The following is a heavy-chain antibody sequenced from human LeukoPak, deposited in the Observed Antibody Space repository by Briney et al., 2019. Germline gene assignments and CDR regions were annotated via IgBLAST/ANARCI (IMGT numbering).Heavy chain of an antibody. J-gene: IGHJ5*02. CDR3: ARVHFYVDTAMQVLDP. V-gene: IGHV4-30-4*08. CDR2: IYYSGSP. Sequence: MASQTLSLTCTVSGGSISSGDYYWSWIRQPPGKGLEWIGYIYYSGSPYYNPSLKSRVTISVDTSKNQFSLKLSSVTAADTAVYYCARVHFYVDTAMQVLDPWGQGTLVTVSS. CDR1: GGSISSGDYY. D-gene: IGHD5-18*01.